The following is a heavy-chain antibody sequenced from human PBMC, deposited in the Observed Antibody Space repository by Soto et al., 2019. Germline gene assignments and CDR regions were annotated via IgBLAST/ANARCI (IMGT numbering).Heavy chain of an antibody. CDR1: GFTFDDYA. V-gene: IGHV3-9*01. Sequence: GGSLRLSCAASGFTFDDYAMHWVRQAPGKGLEWVSGISWNSGSIGYADSVKGRFTISRDNAKNSLYLQMNSLRAGDTALYYCARGVSGSYYYYYYYYYMDVWGKGTTVTVSS. CDR2: ISWNSGSI. D-gene: IGHD3-10*01. J-gene: IGHJ6*03. CDR3: ARGVSGSYYYYYYYYYMDV.